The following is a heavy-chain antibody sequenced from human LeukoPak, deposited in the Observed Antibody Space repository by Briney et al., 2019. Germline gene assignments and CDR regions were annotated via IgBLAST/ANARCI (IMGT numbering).Heavy chain of an antibody. CDR2: ISSSSSTI. CDR1: GFTFSSYS. CDR3: ARRGPGYSSSWYSGNFDY. D-gene: IGHD6-13*01. Sequence: GGSLRLSCAASGFTFSSYSMSWVRQAPGKGLEWVSYISSSSSTIYYADSVKGRFTISRDNAKNSLYLQMNSLRAEDTAVYYCARRGPGYSSSWYSGNFDYWGQGTLVTVSS. V-gene: IGHV3-48*01. J-gene: IGHJ4*02.